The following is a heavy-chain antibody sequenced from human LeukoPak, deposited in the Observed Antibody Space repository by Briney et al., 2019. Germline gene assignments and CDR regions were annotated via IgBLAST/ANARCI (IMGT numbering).Heavy chain of an antibody. CDR3: AKDLVVVAARPSTHDY. V-gene: IGHV3-23*01. Sequence: GGSLRLSCAASGFTFSSYAMSWVRRAPGKGLEWVSAISGSGGSTYYADSVKGRFTISRDNSKNTLYLQMNSLRAEDTAVYYCAKDLVVVAARPSTHDYWGQGTLVTVSS. J-gene: IGHJ4*02. CDR2: ISGSGGST. D-gene: IGHD2-15*01. CDR1: GFTFSSYA.